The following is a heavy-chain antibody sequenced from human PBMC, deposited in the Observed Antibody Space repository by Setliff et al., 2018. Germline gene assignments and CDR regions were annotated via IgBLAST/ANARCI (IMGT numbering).Heavy chain of an antibody. CDR3: AGRYYYLDDFDY. V-gene: IGHV4-38-2*02. CDR1: GYSISSGYY. Sequence: NPSETLSLTCTVSGYSISSGYYWGWIRQPPGKGLEWIGSIYSSGTTNYNPSLNSRVTLSLDTSKNQFSLNLNSVTAADTAVYYCAGRYYYLDDFDYWGQGTLVTVSS. D-gene: IGHD3-10*01. CDR2: IYSSGTT. J-gene: IGHJ4*02.